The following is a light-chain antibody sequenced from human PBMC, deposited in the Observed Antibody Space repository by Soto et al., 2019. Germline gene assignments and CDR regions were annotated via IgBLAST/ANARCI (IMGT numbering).Light chain of an antibody. CDR2: AAS. Sequence: IQLTQSPSSLSASVGDRVTITCRASQGISSYLAWYQQKPGKAPKLLIYAASTLQSGVPLRFSGSGSGTDFTLTISSLQPGDFATYYCQQLNSYPRTFGGGTKVEIK. CDR3: QQLNSYPRT. CDR1: QGISSY. V-gene: IGKV1-9*01. J-gene: IGKJ4*01.